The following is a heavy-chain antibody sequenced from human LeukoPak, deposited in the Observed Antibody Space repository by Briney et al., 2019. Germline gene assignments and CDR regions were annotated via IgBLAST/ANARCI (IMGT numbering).Heavy chain of an antibody. CDR1: GFTFSSYS. CDR3: AREALSRKYQLLFQGNWFDP. Sequence: PGGSLRLSCAASGFTFSSYSMNWVRRAPGKGLEWVSSISSSSSYIYYADSVKGRFTISRDNAKNSLYLQMNSLRAEDTAVYYCAREALSRKYQLLFQGNWFDPWGQGTLVTVSS. D-gene: IGHD2-2*01. CDR2: ISSSSSYI. J-gene: IGHJ5*02. V-gene: IGHV3-21*01.